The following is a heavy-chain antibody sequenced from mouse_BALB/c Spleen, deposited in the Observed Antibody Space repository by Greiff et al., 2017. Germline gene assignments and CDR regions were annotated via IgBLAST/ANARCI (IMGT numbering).Heavy chain of an antibody. Sequence: EVQLVESGGGLVKLGGSLKLSCAASGFTFSSYYMSWVRQTPEKRLELVAAINSNGGSTYYPDTVKGRFTISRDNAKNTLYLQMSSLKSEDTALYYCARHYGSSYVDYWGQGTTLTVSS. V-gene: IGHV5-6-2*01. D-gene: IGHD1-1*01. CDR1: GFTFSSYY. CDR2: INSNGGST. J-gene: IGHJ2*01. CDR3: ARHYGSSYVDY.